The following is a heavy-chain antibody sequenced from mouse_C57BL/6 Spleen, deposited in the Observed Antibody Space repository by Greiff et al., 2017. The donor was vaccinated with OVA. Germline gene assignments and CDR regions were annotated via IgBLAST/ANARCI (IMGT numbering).Heavy chain of an antibody. J-gene: IGHJ4*01. CDR1: GYTFTSYW. D-gene: IGHD1-1*01. V-gene: IGHV1-59*01. Sequence: QVQLQQPGAELVRPGTSVKLSCKASGYTFTSYWMHWVKPRPGQGLEWIGVIDPSDSYPNYNQKFKGEATLTVDTSSSTAYMQLSSLTSEDSAVYYCARDYYGSSLYAMDDWGQGTSVTVSS. CDR3: ARDYYGSSLYAMDD. CDR2: IDPSDSYP.